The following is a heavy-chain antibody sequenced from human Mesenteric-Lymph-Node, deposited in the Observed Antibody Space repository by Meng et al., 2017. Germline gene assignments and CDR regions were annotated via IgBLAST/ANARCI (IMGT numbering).Heavy chain of an antibody. CDR1: GFTFSSYS. Sequence: GESLKVSCAASGFTFSSYSRNWVRQAPGKGLEWVSYISSSGSTIYYADSVKDRFTISRDNAKNSLYLQRNSLSAEDTAVYYCARSAAGCFDYWGQGTLVTVSS. J-gene: IGHJ4*02. CDR3: ARSAAGCFDY. V-gene: IGHV3-48*04. CDR2: ISSSGSTI. D-gene: IGHD6-13*01.